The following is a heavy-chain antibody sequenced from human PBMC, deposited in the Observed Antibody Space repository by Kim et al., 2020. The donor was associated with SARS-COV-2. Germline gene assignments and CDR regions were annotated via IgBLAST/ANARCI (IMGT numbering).Heavy chain of an antibody. J-gene: IGHJ6*02. CDR3: AREGDGDYPRYYGMDV. Sequence: DSGQGRITISRDNAKNSLYLQMNGLRAEDTAVYYCAREGDGDYPRYYGMDVWGQGTTVTVSS. D-gene: IGHD4-17*01. V-gene: IGHV3-7*04.